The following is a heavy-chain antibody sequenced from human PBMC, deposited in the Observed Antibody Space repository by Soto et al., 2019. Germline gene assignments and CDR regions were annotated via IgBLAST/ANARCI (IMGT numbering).Heavy chain of an antibody. D-gene: IGHD6-6*01. CDR3: ARDSSSSDLYYFYGMDV. Sequence: QVQLQESGPGLVKPSETLSLTCTVSGGSISNYYWSWIRQPPGKGLEWIGYIYYNGSTNYNPSLKSRVTISVDTSKNQFSLRLYSVTAADTAVYYCARDSSSSDLYYFYGMDVWGQGTTVTVSS. J-gene: IGHJ6*02. CDR1: GGSISNYY. CDR2: IYYNGST. V-gene: IGHV4-59*01.